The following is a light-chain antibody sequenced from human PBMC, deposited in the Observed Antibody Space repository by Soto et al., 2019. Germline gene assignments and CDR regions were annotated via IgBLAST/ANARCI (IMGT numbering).Light chain of an antibody. Sequence: DIQMTQSPSSLSASVGDRVTITCRASQSINTYLNWYQQKPGKAPKVLIYAASSLQSGVPSRCSGSGSGTDFTLTISSLHPADFATYFCQQFYSTPYTFGQGTKLEIK. V-gene: IGKV1-39*01. CDR2: AAS. CDR3: QQFYSTPYT. CDR1: QSINTY. J-gene: IGKJ2*01.